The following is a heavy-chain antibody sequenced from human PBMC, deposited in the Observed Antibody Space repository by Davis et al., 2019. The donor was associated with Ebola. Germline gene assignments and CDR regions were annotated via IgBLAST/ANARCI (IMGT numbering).Heavy chain of an antibody. CDR3: ARDSGGYCSSTSCYYYYGMDV. CDR1: GGSISSYY. J-gene: IGHJ6*02. D-gene: IGHD2-2*01. Sequence: MPSETLSLTCTVSGGSISSYYWSWIRQPPGKGLEWIGYIYYSGSTYYNPSLKSRVTISVDTSKNQFSLKLSSVTAADTAVYYCARDSGGYCSSTSCYYYYGMDVWGQGTTVTVSS. CDR2: IYYSGST. V-gene: IGHV4-59*12.